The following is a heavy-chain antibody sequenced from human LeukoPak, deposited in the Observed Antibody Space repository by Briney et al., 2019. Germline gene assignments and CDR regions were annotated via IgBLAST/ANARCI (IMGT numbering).Heavy chain of an antibody. CDR1: GYSISSGYY. V-gene: IGHV4-38-2*02. CDR2: IYHSGST. D-gene: IGHD2-2*03. J-gene: IGHJ4*02. CDR3: ARDSWIYYFDY. Sequence: SSETLSLTCTVSGYSISSGYYWGWIRQPPGKGLEWIGSIYHSGSTYYNPSLKSRVTISVDTSKNQFSLKLSSVTAADTAVYYCARDSWIYYFDYWGQGTLVTVSS.